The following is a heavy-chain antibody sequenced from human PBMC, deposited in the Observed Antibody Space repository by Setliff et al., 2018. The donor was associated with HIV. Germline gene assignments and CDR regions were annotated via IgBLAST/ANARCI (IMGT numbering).Heavy chain of an antibody. J-gene: IGHJ3*02. CDR1: GFTFISYA. Sequence: GGSLRLPCAASGFTFISYAMSWVRQAPGKGLEWVSTLSASGNSPYYVDSVKGRFTISRHNSKNTLYLQMNSLRAEDTAVYYCASSYPNYNYGNYDYWSGYYHDDAFDIWGQGTMVTVSS. V-gene: IGHV3-23*01. CDR3: ASSYPNYNYGNYDYWSGYYHDDAFDI. D-gene: IGHD3-3*01. CDR2: LSASGNSP.